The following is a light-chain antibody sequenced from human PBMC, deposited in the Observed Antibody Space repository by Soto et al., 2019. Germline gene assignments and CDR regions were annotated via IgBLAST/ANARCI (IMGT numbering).Light chain of an antibody. V-gene: IGLV2-14*01. CDR3: AAWDDSLSGVV. J-gene: IGLJ2*01. CDR2: EVS. CDR1: SSDVGGYNY. Sequence: QSALTQPASVSGSPGQSITISCTGTSSDVGGYNYVSWYQQHPGKAPKVMIYEVSNRPSGVSNRFSGSRSGTSASLAISGLRSEDEGDYYCAAWDDSLSGVVFGGGTKLTVL.